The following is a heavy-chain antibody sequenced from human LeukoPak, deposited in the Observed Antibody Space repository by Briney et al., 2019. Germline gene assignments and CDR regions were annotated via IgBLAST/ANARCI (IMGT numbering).Heavy chain of an antibody. CDR2: IYYSGST. Sequence: PSETLSLTCTVSGGSISSYYWSWIRQPPGKGLEWIGYIYYSGSTNYNPSLKSRVTISVDTSKNQFSLKLSSVTAADTAVYYCARSNYDSSGYYYKRTEYFQHWGQGTLVTVSS. V-gene: IGHV4-59*01. CDR1: GGSISSYY. D-gene: IGHD3-22*01. J-gene: IGHJ1*01. CDR3: ARSNYDSSGYYYKRTEYFQH.